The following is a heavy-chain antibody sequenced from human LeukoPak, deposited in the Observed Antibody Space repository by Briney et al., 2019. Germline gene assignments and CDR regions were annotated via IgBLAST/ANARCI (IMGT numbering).Heavy chain of an antibody. CDR2: ISYDGSNK. V-gene: IGHV3-30-3*01. Sequence: GGSLRLSCAASEFTFSHYAMHWVRQAPGKGLDWVAVISYDGSNKYYADSVKGRFTISRDNSKNTLYLQMNSLRVEDTAVYYCLVWKHVFDRWGQGTLVTVSS. D-gene: IGHD5/OR15-5a*01. CDR3: LVWKHVFDR. J-gene: IGHJ5*02. CDR1: EFTFSHYA.